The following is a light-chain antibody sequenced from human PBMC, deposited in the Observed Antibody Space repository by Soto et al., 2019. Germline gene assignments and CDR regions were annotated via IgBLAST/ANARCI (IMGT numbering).Light chain of an antibody. CDR1: QSISSW. Sequence: DIQMTQSPSTLSASVGDRVTITCRASQSISSWLAWYQQKPGKAPKLLIYDASSLESGVPSRFSGSGSGTEFTLTISNLQPDDFATYYCQPYNTRVTFGGGTKVEIK. CDR3: QPYNTRVT. V-gene: IGKV1-5*01. CDR2: DAS. J-gene: IGKJ4*01.